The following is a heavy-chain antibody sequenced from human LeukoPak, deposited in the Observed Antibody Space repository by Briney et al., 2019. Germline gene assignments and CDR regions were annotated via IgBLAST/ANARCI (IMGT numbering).Heavy chain of an antibody. CDR3: ARELWPFYFDY. V-gene: IGHV1-3*01. D-gene: IGHD3-10*01. Sequence: APVKVSCKASGYTFTDYAMHWVRQAPGQRLEWMGWINAGNGNTKYSQKFQGRVTITRDTYASTAYMELSSLKTEDTAVYYCARELWPFYFDYWGQGTLVTVSS. CDR2: INAGNGNT. CDR1: GYTFTDYA. J-gene: IGHJ4*02.